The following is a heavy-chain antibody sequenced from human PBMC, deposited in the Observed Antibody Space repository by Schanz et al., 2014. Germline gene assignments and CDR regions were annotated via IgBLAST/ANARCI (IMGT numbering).Heavy chain of an antibody. D-gene: IGHD3-9*01. CDR1: EYSFTSYS. Sequence: QVHLVQSGAEVKRPGASVKVSCKASEYSFTSYSMHWVRQAPGQRLEWMGWINTGSGDTKYSQNLQGRVTMTTDTSTSTAYMELKRLRSDDTAVYYCAKAEYGIMTGCYSRLDPWGQGTLVTVSS. J-gene: IGHJ5*02. V-gene: IGHV1-3*04. CDR3: AKAEYGIMTGCYSRLDP. CDR2: INTGSGDT.